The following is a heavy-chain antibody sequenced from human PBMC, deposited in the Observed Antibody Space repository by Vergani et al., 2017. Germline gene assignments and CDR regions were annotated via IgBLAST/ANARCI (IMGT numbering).Heavy chain of an antibody. Sequence: QVQLQQWGAGLLKPSETLSLTCAVYGGSFSGYYWSWIRQPPGKGLEWIGEINHSGSTNYNPSLKSRVTISVDTSKNQFSLKLSSVTAADTAVYYCARNRPGTYRLLLLYNWFDPWGQGTLVTVSS. D-gene: IGHD2-2*01. CDR3: ARNRPGTYRLLLLYNWFDP. V-gene: IGHV4-34*01. J-gene: IGHJ5*02. CDR1: GGSFSGYY. CDR2: INHSGST.